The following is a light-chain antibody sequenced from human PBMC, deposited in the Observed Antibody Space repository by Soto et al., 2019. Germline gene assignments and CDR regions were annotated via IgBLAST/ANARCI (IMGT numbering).Light chain of an antibody. CDR1: HTISSW. J-gene: IGKJ5*01. Sequence: DIHMTQSPSTLSGSVGDRVTITCRASHTISSWLAWYQQKPGKAPKLLIYDASNLETGVPSRFSGSGSGTDFTFTISSLQPEDIATYYCQQYDNLRPITFGQGTRLEIK. V-gene: IGKV1-33*01. CDR3: QQYDNLRPIT. CDR2: DAS.